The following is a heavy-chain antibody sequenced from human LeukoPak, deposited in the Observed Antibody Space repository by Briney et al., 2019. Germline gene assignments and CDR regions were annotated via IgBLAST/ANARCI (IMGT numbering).Heavy chain of an antibody. V-gene: IGHV3-13*04. CDR3: ARDSSGWGLDV. CDR2: IGRAGDT. CDR1: GFTFSTYD. Sequence: GGSLRLSCAASGFTFSTYDMRWVRQATGKGLEWVSAIGRAGDTHYPGSVKGRFTISRENAKNSLYLQLNSLRAGDTAVDYCARDSSGWGLDVGAQGTTDSVS. D-gene: IGHD6-19*01. J-gene: IGHJ6*02.